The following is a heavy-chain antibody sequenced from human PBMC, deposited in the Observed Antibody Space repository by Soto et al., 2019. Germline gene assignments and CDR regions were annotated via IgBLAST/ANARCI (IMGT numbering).Heavy chain of an antibody. J-gene: IGHJ4*02. Sequence: GASVKVSCKASGGTLNNYAINWVRQAPGRGLEWMGGILPVSAPPDYAQKFQGRVSITADHSTSTVYMELSRLKSDDTAVYFCATDSNYDVSNSFWGQGTLVTVSS. D-gene: IGHD3-3*01. CDR2: ILPVSAPP. V-gene: IGHV1-69*13. CDR3: ATDSNYDVSNSF. CDR1: GGTLNNYA.